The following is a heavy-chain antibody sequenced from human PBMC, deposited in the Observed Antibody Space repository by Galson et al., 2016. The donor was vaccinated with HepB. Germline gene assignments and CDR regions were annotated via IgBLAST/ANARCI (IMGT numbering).Heavy chain of an antibody. D-gene: IGHD3-22*01. Sequence: ETLSLTCGVSGGSISRNNWWSWVRQPPGKGLEWIGEIFHNGNTNYNPSLKSRVTISVDKSKNQSSLKLSSVTAADTAVYYCARRMNYYDSGTYYYLFDYWGQGTLVTVSS. J-gene: IGHJ4*02. CDR3: ARRMNYYDSGTYYYLFDY. CDR1: GGSISRNNW. V-gene: IGHV4-4*02. CDR2: IFHNGNT.